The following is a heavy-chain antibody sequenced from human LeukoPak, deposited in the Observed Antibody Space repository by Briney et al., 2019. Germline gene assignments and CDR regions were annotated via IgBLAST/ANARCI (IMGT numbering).Heavy chain of an antibody. CDR3: ARGCSSTSCYTYAFDI. J-gene: IGHJ3*02. V-gene: IGHV4-39*01. CDR2: IYYSGST. D-gene: IGHD2-2*02. CDR1: GGSISSSSYY. Sequence: SETLSLTCTVSGGSISSSSYYWGWIRQPPGKGLEWIGSIYYSGSTYYNPSLKSRVTISVDTSNNQFSLKLSSVTAAATAVYYCARGCSSTSCYTYAFDIWGQGTMVTVSS.